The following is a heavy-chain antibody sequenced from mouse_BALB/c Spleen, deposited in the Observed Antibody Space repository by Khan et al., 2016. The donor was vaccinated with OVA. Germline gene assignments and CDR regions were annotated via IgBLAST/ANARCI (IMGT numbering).Heavy chain of an antibody. CDR1: GFSLSRYN. J-gene: IGHJ4*01. D-gene: IGHD2-14*01. CDR3: ARAYYRYDGYDAMDY. V-gene: IGHV2-6-4*01. Sequence: VQLVESGPGLVAPSQSLSITCTVSGFSLSRYNIHWVRQPPGKGLEWLGMIWGGGGTDYNSTLKSRLSISKDNSKNQVFLKMNSLQTDDTAMYFWARAYYRYDGYDAMDYWGQGTSVTVSS. CDR2: IWGGGGT.